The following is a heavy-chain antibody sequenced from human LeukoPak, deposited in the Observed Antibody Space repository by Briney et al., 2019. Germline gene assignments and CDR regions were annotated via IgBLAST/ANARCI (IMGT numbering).Heavy chain of an antibody. D-gene: IGHD3-16*01. CDR3: ARDGGWQDDY. V-gene: IGHV3-21*01. CDR2: ISSGSSYI. J-gene: IGHJ4*02. Sequence: PGGSLRLSCAASGFTFSRYSMNWVRQAPGKGLEWVSSISSGSSYIYYADSVKGRFTISRDNAKNSLYLQMNSLRAEDTAVYYCARDGGWQDDYWGQGTLVTVSS. CDR1: GFTFSRYS.